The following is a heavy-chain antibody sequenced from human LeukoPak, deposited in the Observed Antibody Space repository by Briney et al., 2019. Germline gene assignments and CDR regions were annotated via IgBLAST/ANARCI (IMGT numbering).Heavy chain of an antibody. CDR2: IYYSGST. J-gene: IGHJ4*02. Sequence: PSETLSLTCTVSGGSISSSGYYWGWIRQPPGKGLEWIGSIYYSGSTYYNPSLKSRVTISVDTSKNQFSLKLSSVTAEDTAVYYCARGMPQMPMIVVVITPFDYWGQGTLVTVSS. CDR3: ARGMPQMPMIVVVITPFDY. CDR1: GGSISSSGYY. V-gene: IGHV4-39*07. D-gene: IGHD3-22*01.